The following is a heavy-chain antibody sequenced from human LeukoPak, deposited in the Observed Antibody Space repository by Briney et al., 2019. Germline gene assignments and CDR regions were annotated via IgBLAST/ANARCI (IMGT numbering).Heavy chain of an antibody. CDR3: AQSLGSSNWIGNWFDP. V-gene: IGHV4-39*01. D-gene: IGHD1-1*01. Sequence: SETLSLTCTVSGGSISSSSHSWGWIRQPPGKGLEWTGSIYYTGRTYYNPSLTSRVTISVDTSKNQFSLKLSSVTAADTAVYYCAQSLGSSNWIGNWFDPWGQGTLVTVSS. J-gene: IGHJ5*02. CDR2: IYYTGRT. CDR1: GGSISSSSHS.